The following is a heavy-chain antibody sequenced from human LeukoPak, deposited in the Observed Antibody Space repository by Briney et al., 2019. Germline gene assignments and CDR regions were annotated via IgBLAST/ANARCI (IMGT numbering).Heavy chain of an antibody. CDR1: GLTFSIYG. Sequence: GGPLSLSCVVSGLTFSIYGMHWLRQAPGKGLVWVSNINPGGSSTAYADFGKGRFTISRDNAKNTLYLQMNSLRAEDTAVYYCALFTPVVNNFDFWGQGTLVTVSS. CDR3: ALFTPVVNNFDF. J-gene: IGHJ4*02. CDR2: INPGGSST. V-gene: IGHV3-74*01. D-gene: IGHD2-15*01.